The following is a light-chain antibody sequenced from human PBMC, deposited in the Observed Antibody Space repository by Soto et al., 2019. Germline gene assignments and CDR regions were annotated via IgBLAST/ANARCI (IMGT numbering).Light chain of an antibody. J-gene: IGKJ3*01. CDR3: QQYYSYPLT. Sequence: AIRMTQSPSSFSASTGDRVTITCRASQGISSYLAWYQQKPGKAPKLLIYAASTLQSGVPSSFSGSGSGTDFTLIISRLQSEDLATYYCQQYYSYPLTCGPGTKVDIK. CDR2: AAS. V-gene: IGKV1-8*01. CDR1: QGISSY.